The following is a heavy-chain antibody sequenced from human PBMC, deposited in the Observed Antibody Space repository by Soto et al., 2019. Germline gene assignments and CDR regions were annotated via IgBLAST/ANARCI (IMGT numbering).Heavy chain of an antibody. CDR3: ATDSRLVAGIPVRAFDI. CDR1: GYTFTSYA. Sequence: ASVKVSCKASGYTFTSYAMHWVRQAPGQRLEWMGWINAGNGNTKYSQKFQGRVTITRDTSTDTAYMELSSLRSEDTAVYYCATDSRLVAGIPVRAFDIWRKGRKVNVS. CDR2: INAGNGNT. D-gene: IGHD6-19*01. J-gene: IGHJ3*02. V-gene: IGHV1-3*01.